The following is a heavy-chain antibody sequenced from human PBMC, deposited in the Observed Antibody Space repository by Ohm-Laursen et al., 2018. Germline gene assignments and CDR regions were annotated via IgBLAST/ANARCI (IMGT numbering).Heavy chain of an antibody. CDR2: INNRGNDI. CDR1: GFTFTSHG. J-gene: IGHJ5*02. V-gene: IGHV3-48*01. CDR3: ARHPDYRSDRWFDP. Sequence: GSLRLSCAASGFTFTSHGMHWVRQAPGKGLEWLSFINNRGNDIFYADSVKGRFTISRDDAENSVYLQMKNLRGDDTAVYNCARHPDYRSDRWFDPWGQGTLVSVSS. D-gene: IGHD6-25*01.